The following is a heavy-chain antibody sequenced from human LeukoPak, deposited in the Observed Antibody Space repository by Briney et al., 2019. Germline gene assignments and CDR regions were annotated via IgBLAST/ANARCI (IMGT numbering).Heavy chain of an antibody. CDR2: ISNSGGST. CDR1: GFTFTTYA. Sequence: GGSLRLSCAASGFTFTTYAMGWVRQAPGKGLEWVSAISNSGGSTYYADSVKGRFTISRDNSKNTLYLQMYSLRADDTAVYYCATKSRDSSGFYYVHWGQGTLVTVSS. D-gene: IGHD3-22*01. V-gene: IGHV3-23*01. CDR3: ATKSRDSSGFYYVH. J-gene: IGHJ4*02.